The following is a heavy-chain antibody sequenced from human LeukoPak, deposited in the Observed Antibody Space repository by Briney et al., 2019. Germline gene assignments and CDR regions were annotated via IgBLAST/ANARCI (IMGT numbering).Heavy chain of an antibody. Sequence: GGSLRLSCAASGFTFSDYYMSWIRQAPGKGLGWVSYISSSGTTIYYADSVKGRFTISRDNAKNSLYLQMNSLRAEDTAVYYCARRRFDSWYSFVDYWGQGTLVTVSS. D-gene: IGHD6-13*01. CDR3: ARRRFDSWYSFVDY. CDR2: ISSSGTTI. CDR1: GFTFSDYY. J-gene: IGHJ4*02. V-gene: IGHV3-11*01.